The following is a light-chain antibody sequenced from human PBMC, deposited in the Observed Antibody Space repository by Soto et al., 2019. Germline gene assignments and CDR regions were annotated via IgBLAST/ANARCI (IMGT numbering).Light chain of an antibody. J-gene: IGKJ1*01. V-gene: IGKV1-5*03. Sequence: DIQMTQSPSTPSGSVGDRVTITCRASQTISSWLAWYQQKPGKAPKLLIYKASTLKSGVPSRFSGSGSGTEFTLTISSLQPDDFATYYCQHYNSYSEAFGQGTKGELK. CDR3: QHYNSYSEA. CDR1: QTISSW. CDR2: KAS.